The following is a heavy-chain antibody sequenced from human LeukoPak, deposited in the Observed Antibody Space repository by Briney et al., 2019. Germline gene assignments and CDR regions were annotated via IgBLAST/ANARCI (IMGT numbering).Heavy chain of an antibody. CDR1: GFTFSSYG. J-gene: IGHJ4*02. CDR3: ARDSGSVRLLWELLSGYFDY. D-gene: IGHD1-26*01. CDR2: IWYDGSNK. Sequence: AGGSLRLSCAASGFTFSSYGMHWVRQAPGKGLEWVAVIWYDGSNKYYADSVKGRFTISRDNSKNTLYLQMNSLRAEDTAVYYCARDSGSVRLLWELLSGYFDYWGQGTLVTVSS. V-gene: IGHV3-33*01.